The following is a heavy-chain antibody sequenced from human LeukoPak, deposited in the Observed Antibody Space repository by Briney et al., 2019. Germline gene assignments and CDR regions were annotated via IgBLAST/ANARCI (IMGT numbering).Heavy chain of an antibody. J-gene: IGHJ5*02. D-gene: IGHD3-3*01. CDR2: IYHSGST. CDR3: ARGNYDFWSGATWYNWFDP. CDR1: GVSISSGGYS. V-gene: IGHV4-30-2*01. Sequence: SETLSLTCAVSGVSISSGGYSWSWIRQPPGKGLEWIGYIYHSGSTYYNPSLKSRVTISVDRSKNQFSLKLSSVTAADTAVYYCARGNYDFWSGATWYNWFDPWGQGTLVTVSS.